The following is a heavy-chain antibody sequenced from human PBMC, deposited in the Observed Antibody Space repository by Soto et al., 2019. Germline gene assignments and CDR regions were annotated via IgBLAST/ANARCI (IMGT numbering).Heavy chain of an antibody. CDR1: GGSFSGYY. D-gene: IGHD3-16*01. J-gene: IGHJ6*02. V-gene: IGHV4-34*01. CDR2: IYHGGST. CDR3: AREGGGDYGMDV. Sequence: SETLSLTCAVYGGSFSGYYWTWIRQPPGKGLEYIGEIYHGGSTNYNPSLKSRVTISVDTSKNQFSLKLTSVTAADTAVYYCAREGGGDYGMDVWGQGTTVTVSS.